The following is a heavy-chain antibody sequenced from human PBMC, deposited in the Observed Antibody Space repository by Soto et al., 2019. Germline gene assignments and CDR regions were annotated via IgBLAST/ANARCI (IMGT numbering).Heavy chain of an antibody. V-gene: IGHV4-34*01. Sequence: KASETLSLTCAVYGGSFSGYYWSWIRQPPGKGLEWIGEINHSGSTNYNPSLKSRVTISVDTSKNQFSLKLSSVTAADTAVYYCATYSSSWYYYYGMDVWGQGTTVTVSS. J-gene: IGHJ6*02. CDR1: GGSFSGYY. CDR2: INHSGST. D-gene: IGHD6-13*01. CDR3: ATYSSSWYYYYGMDV.